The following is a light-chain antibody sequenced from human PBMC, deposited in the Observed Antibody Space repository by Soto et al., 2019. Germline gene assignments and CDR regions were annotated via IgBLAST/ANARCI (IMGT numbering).Light chain of an antibody. V-gene: IGLV1-47*02. CDR1: NANIGNNF. CDR3: VAWDDSLSGLV. Sequence: QSALTQPPSASGTPGQRVTISCSGGNANIGNNFVCWYQQLPGTAPKLLIYSNDQRPSGVPDRFSGSKSGTSASLAISGLRSEDEADYYCVAWDDSLSGLVFGTGTKVTVL. J-gene: IGLJ1*01. CDR2: SND.